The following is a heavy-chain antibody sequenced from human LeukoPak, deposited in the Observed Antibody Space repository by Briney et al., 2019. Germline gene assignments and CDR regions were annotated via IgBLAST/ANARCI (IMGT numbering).Heavy chain of an antibody. V-gene: IGHV3-21*01. D-gene: IGHD6-6*01. CDR1: GFTFSSYS. Sequence: PGGSLRLSCAASGFTFSSYSMNWVRQAPGKGLEWVSSISSSSSYIYYADSVKGRFTISRDNAKNSLYLQMNSLRAEDTAVYYCARASSSSHHPDYWGQGTLVTVSS. CDR2: ISSSSSYI. CDR3: ARASSSSHHPDY. J-gene: IGHJ4*02.